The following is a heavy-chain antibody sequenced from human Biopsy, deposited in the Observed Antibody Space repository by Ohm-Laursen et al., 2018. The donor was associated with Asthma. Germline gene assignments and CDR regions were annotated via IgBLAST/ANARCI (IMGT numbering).Heavy chain of an antibody. V-gene: IGHV3-33*01. CDR3: AREKVIESRGFQNWFDP. CDR1: GFTFSRHA. J-gene: IGHJ5*02. Sequence: SLRLSCAASGFTFSRHALHWVRQAPGKGLEWVAGIYYDGSRKYYTESVKGRFTISRDNSKNRLCLEMASLRAEDTAVYYCAREKVIESRGFQNWFDPWGQGTLVHVSS. D-gene: IGHD3-16*02. CDR2: IYYDGSRK.